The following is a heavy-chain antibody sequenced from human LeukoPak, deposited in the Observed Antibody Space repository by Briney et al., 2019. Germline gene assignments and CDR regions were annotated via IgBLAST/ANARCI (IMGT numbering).Heavy chain of an antibody. CDR2: ITHGGSI. CDR1: GGSFSGYY. CDR3: ARGVSRYGDLFVDY. J-gene: IGHJ4*02. Sequence: SETLSLTCAVCGGSFSGYYWSWIRQPPGKGLEWIGEITHGGSINYNPSLKSRVTISVDTSKNQFSLNLSSVTAADTAVYYCARGVSRYGDLFVDYWGQGTLVTVSS. D-gene: IGHD4-17*01. V-gene: IGHV4-34*01.